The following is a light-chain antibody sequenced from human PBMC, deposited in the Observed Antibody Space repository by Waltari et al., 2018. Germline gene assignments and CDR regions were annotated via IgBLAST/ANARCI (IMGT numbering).Light chain of an antibody. CDR1: ESLVYSGGITY. J-gene: IGKJ4*01. Sequence: DVVLTQSPLFLPVTLGQPASISCRSSESLVYSGGITYLNWFHQRPGQSPRRLIYKVSNRYSGVPDRFNGSGSGTDFTLNISRVEAEDVGIYYCMQGTHWSLTFGGGTKVEIK. CDR2: KVS. CDR3: MQGTHWSLT. V-gene: IGKV2-30*01.